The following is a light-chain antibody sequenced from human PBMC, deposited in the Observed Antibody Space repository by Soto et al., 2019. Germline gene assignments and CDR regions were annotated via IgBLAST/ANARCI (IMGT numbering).Light chain of an antibody. Sequence: QSVLTQPPSASGTPGQRVTISCSGGSSNVGSNTVNWYQHLPGTAPKLLIYSNNQRPSGVPDRFSGSKSGTSASLAISGLQSEDEADYYCGAWDGSLNGDVFGTGTKVTVL. J-gene: IGLJ1*01. CDR2: SNN. V-gene: IGLV1-44*01. CDR1: SSNVGSNT. CDR3: GAWDGSLNGDV.